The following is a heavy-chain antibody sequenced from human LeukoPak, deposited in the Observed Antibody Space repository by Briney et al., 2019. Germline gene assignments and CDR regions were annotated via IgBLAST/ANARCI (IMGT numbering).Heavy chain of an antibody. V-gene: IGHV1-2*02. CDR3: AKVRGIAAAGPYYYYYMDV. D-gene: IGHD6-13*01. Sequence: ASVKVSCKASGGTFNNYTISWVRQAPGQGLEWMGWINPNSGGTNYAQKFQGRVTMTRDTSISTAYMELSRLRSDDTAVYYCAKVRGIAAAGPYYYYYMDVWGKGTTVTVSS. CDR2: INPNSGGT. J-gene: IGHJ6*03. CDR1: GGTFNNYT.